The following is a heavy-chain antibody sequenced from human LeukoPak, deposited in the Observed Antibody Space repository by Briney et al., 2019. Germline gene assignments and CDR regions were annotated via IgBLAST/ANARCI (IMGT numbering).Heavy chain of an antibody. V-gene: IGHV4-34*01. CDR2: INHSGST. J-gene: IGHJ4*02. D-gene: IGHD6-6*01. CDR1: GGSFSGYY. Sequence: SETLSLTCAVYGGSFSGYYWSWIRQPPGKGLEWIGGINHSGSTNYNPSLKSRVTISVGTSKNQFSLKLSSVTAADTAVYYCARGQSPFVSSSSYFDYWGQGTLVTVSS. CDR3: ARGQSPFVSSSSYFDY.